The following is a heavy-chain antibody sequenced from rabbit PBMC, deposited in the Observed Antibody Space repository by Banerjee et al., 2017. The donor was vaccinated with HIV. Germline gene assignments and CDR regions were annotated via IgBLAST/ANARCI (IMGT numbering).Heavy chain of an antibody. CDR3: ARDLAGVIGWNFDL. D-gene: IGHD4-1*01. CDR2: IATGSSRST. Sequence: QEQLEESGGDLVKPEGSLTLTCTASAFSFSNKYVMCWVRQAPGKGLEWIACIATGSSRSTWYASWAKGRFTISRTSSTTVALQMTSLTAADTATYFCARDLAGVIGWNFDLWGPGTLVTVS. V-gene: IGHV1S45*01. CDR1: AFSFSNKYV. J-gene: IGHJ4*01.